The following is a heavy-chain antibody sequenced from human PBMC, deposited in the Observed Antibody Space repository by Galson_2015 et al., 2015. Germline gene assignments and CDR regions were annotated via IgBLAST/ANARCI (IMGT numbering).Heavy chain of an antibody. Sequence: TLSLTCTVSGGSITRGGFYWSWIRRFPGKGLEWIGYIYYSGSTHYNPSLKSRVILSLDTSKKHSSLNVSAVTAADTAVYYCARDRFDAFDIWGQGTMVIVSS. CDR2: IYYSGST. CDR1: GGSITRGGFY. J-gene: IGHJ3*02. V-gene: IGHV4-31*03. CDR3: ARDRFDAFDI. D-gene: IGHD3-3*01.